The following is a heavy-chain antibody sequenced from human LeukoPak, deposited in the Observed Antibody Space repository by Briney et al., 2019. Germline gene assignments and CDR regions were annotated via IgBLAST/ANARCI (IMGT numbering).Heavy chain of an antibody. CDR3: AREFSYYYDSSGYGYYYYYMDV. CDR1: GGSISSYY. Sequence: KTSETLSLTCTVSGGSISSYYWSWIRQPPGKGLEWIGYIYYSGSTNYNPSLKSRVTISVDTSKNQFSLKLSSVTAADTAVYYCAREFSYYYDSSGYGYYYYYMDVWGKGTTVTVSS. CDR2: IYYSGST. J-gene: IGHJ6*03. V-gene: IGHV4-59*01. D-gene: IGHD3-22*01.